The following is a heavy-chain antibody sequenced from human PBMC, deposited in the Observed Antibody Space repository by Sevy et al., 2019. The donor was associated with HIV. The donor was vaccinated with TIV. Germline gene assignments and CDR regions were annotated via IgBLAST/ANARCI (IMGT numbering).Heavy chain of an antibody. CDR1: GFTFSSYS. Sequence: GGSLRLSCAASGFTFSSYSMNWVRQAPGKGLEWVSYISSSSSTIYYADSVKGRFTISRDNAKNSLYLQMNSLRAEDTAAYYCARLSGYSSSWSYFDYWGQGTLVTVSS. CDR2: ISSSSSTI. J-gene: IGHJ4*02. D-gene: IGHD6-13*01. V-gene: IGHV3-48*01. CDR3: ARLSGYSSSWSYFDY.